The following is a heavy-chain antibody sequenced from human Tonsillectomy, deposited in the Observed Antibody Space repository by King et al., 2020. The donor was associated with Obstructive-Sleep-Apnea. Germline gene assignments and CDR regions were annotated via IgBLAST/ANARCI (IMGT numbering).Heavy chain of an antibody. Sequence: GQLVQSGGGLVKPGGSLRLSCAASGFTFDSYSMNWVRQAPGKGLEWVSSISTSSTYIYYTDLVKGRFTISRDNAKNSVYLQMNSLRAEDTAVYYCARMWSAAAGYFDYWGQGTLVTVSS. D-gene: IGHD6-13*01. CDR1: GFTFDSYS. J-gene: IGHJ4*02. V-gene: IGHV3-21*01. CDR3: ARMWSAAAGYFDY. CDR2: ISTSSTYI.